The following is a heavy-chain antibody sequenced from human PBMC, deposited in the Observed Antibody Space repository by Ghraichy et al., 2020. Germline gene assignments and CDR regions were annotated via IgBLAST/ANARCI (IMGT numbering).Heavy chain of an antibody. D-gene: IGHD6-19*01. CDR1: GFTFSSYS. V-gene: IGHV3-21*01. CDR2: ISSSSSYI. CDR3: ARASSIAVAGNGGY. J-gene: IGHJ4*02. Sequence: GGSLRLSCAASGFTFSSYSMNWVRQAPGKGLEWVSSISSSSSYIYYADSVKGRFTISRDNAKNSLYLQMNSLRAEDTAVYYCARASSIAVAGNGGYWGQGTLVTVSS.